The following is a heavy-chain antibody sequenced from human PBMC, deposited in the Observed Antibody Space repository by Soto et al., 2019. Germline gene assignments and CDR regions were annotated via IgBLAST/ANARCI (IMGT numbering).Heavy chain of an antibody. Sequence: PSETLSLTCTVSGGSISSYYWSWIRQPPGKGLEWIGYIYYSGSTNYNPSLKSRVTISVDTSKNQFSLKLSSVTAADTAVYYCARDGYYYHSSGYLDGMDVWGQGTTVTVS. D-gene: IGHD3-22*01. CDR1: GGSISSYY. CDR2: IYYSGST. CDR3: ARDGYYYHSSGYLDGMDV. J-gene: IGHJ6*02. V-gene: IGHV4-59*01.